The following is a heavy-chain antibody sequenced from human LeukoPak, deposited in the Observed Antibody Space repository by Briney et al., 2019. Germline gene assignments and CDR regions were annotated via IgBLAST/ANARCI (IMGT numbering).Heavy chain of an antibody. Sequence: SETLSLTCTVSGYSISSGYYWGWIRQPPGKGLEWIGSIYHSGSTYYNPSLKSRVTISVDTSKNQFSLKLSSVTAADTAVYYCARLVSYDFWSGSRDYWGQGTLVTVSS. J-gene: IGHJ4*02. CDR2: IYHSGST. D-gene: IGHD3-3*01. V-gene: IGHV4-38-2*02. CDR3: ARLVSYDFWSGSRDY. CDR1: GYSISSGYY.